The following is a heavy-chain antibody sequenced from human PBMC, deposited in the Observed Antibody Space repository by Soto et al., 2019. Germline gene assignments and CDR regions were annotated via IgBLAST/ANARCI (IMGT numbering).Heavy chain of an antibody. V-gene: IGHV1-69*13. J-gene: IGHJ6*02. D-gene: IGHD4-17*01. Sequence: ASVKVSCKASGGTFSSYAISWVRQAPGQGLEWMGGIIPIFGTANYAQKFQGRVTITADESTSTAYMELSSLRSEDTAVYYCARDSKVYGDYYYGMDVWGQGTTVTVYS. CDR3: ARDSKVYGDYYYGMDV. CDR2: IIPIFGTA. CDR1: GGTFSSYA.